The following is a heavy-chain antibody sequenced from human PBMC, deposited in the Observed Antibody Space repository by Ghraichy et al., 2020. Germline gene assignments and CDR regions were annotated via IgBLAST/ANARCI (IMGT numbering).Heavy chain of an antibody. CDR1: GYTFTGYY. Sequence: ASVKVSCKASGYTFTGYYMHWVRQAPGQGLEWMGWINPNSGGTNYAQKFQGWVTMTRDTSISTAYMELSRLRSDDTAVYYCARDLGGGSSSSVQGYWGQGTLVTVSS. J-gene: IGHJ4*02. CDR2: INPNSGGT. V-gene: IGHV1-2*04. D-gene: IGHD6-6*01. CDR3: ARDLGGGSSSSVQGY.